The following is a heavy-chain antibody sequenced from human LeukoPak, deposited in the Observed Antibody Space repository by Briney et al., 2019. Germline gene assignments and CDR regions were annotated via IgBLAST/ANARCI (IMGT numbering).Heavy chain of an antibody. Sequence: PSETLSLTCAVYGGSFSGYYWSWIRQPPGKGLEWIGSIYYSGNTYYNASLKSQVSISIDTSKNQFSLKLTSVTAADTAVYYCARQTGSGLFILPGGQGTLVTVSS. J-gene: IGHJ4*02. CDR2: IYYSGNT. CDR1: GGSFSGYY. D-gene: IGHD3/OR15-3a*01. CDR3: ARQTGSGLFILP. V-gene: IGHV4-34*01.